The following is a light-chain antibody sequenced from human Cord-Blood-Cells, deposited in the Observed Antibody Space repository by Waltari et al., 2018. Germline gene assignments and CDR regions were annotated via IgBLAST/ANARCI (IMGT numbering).Light chain of an antibody. Sequence: EIVMTQSPATLSLSPGERATLSCRASQSVRSNLAWYQQKPGQAPRLLIYGASTRATGIPARFSGSGSGTEFTLTISSLQSEDFAVYYCQQYNNWPPWTFGQGTKVEIK. CDR3: QQYNNWPPWT. V-gene: IGKV3-15*01. CDR1: QSVRSN. CDR2: GAS. J-gene: IGKJ1*01.